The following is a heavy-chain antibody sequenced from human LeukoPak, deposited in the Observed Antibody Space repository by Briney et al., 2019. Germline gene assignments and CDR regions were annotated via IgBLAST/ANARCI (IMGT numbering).Heavy chain of an antibody. CDR2: ISGSGGST. Sequence: PGGSLRLSCAASGFTFSSYAMSWVRQAPGKGLEWVSVISGSGGSTYYADSVKGRFTISRDNAKNSLYLQMNSLRAEDTAVYYCARLDGTFDYWGQGTLVTVSS. CDR3: ARLDGTFDY. D-gene: IGHD1-1*01. V-gene: IGHV3-23*01. J-gene: IGHJ4*02. CDR1: GFTFSSYA.